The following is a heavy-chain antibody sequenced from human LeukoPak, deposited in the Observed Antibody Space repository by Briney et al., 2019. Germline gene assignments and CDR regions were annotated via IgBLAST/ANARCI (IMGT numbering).Heavy chain of an antibody. V-gene: IGHV4-38-2*01. J-gene: IGHJ3*02. CDR3: AVGLHSGQFAFDI. Sequence: PSETLSLTCAVSGYSISRGSYWGWIRQPPGKGLEWIGSVYHSGSAYYNPSLKRRVTISMDTSKNQFYLKLTSVTAADTAVYYCAVGLHSGQFAFDIWGQGTMVTVSS. CDR2: VYHSGSA. CDR1: GYSISRGSY. D-gene: IGHD5-24*01.